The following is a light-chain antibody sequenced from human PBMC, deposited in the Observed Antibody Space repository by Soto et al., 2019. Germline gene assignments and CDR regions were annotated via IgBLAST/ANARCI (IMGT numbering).Light chain of an antibody. CDR3: QQYGSFSPIT. Sequence: DIQMPHSPSTLSASVGDRVTITCRASRSISNWLAWYQQRPGIAPKLLIFDASILQSGVPSRFSGSGSGTEFTLSISRLQTDDFATYYCQQYGSFSPITFGGGTKVDIK. J-gene: IGKJ4*01. CDR2: DAS. V-gene: IGKV1-5*01. CDR1: RSISNW.